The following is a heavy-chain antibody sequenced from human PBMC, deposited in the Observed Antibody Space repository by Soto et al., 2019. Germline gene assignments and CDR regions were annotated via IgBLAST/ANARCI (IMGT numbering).Heavy chain of an antibody. D-gene: IGHD6-13*01. Sequence: PGGSLRLSCAASGFTFSSYGMHWVRQAPGKGLEWVAVISYDGSNKYYADSVKGRFTISRDNSKNTLYLQMNSLRAEDTAVYYCAKSDGWKQQLGPSPYNWFDPWGQGTLVTVSS. CDR3: AKSDGWKQQLGPSPYNWFDP. J-gene: IGHJ5*02. V-gene: IGHV3-30*18. CDR1: GFTFSSYG. CDR2: ISYDGSNK.